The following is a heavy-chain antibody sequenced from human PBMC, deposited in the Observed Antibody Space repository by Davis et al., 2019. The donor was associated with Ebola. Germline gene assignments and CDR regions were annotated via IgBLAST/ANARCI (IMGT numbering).Heavy chain of an antibody. V-gene: IGHV4-31*03. CDR1: GGSISSGGYY. CDR2: IYYRGST. D-gene: IGHD3-9*01. J-gene: IGHJ4*02. Sequence: MPSETLSLTCTVSGGSISSGGYYWSWIRQHPGKGLDWIGYIYYRGSTYYNPSLKSRVTISADTSSNQFSLTLRSVTAADTAVYFCARGRYDVLRGYYEKPLDFWGQGSPVIVSS. CDR3: ARGRYDVLRGYYEKPLDF.